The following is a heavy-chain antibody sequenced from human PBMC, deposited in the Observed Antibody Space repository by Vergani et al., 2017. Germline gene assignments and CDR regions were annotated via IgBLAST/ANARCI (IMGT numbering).Heavy chain of an antibody. Sequence: EVQLVESGGGLVQPGRSLRLSCAASGFNFDDYAMHWVRQAPGKGLEWVSGLSWNSGSIGYADSVKGRFTISRDNAKNSLYLQMNSLRAEYKALYYCAKGGWGILGAENWFDPWGQGTLVTVSS. J-gene: IGHJ5*02. CDR2: LSWNSGSI. CDR3: AKGGWGILGAENWFDP. CDR1: GFNFDDYA. V-gene: IGHV3-9*01. D-gene: IGHD7-27*01.